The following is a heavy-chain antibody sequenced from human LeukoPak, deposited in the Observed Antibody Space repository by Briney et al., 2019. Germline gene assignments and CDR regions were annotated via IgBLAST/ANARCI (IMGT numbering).Heavy chain of an antibody. V-gene: IGHV4-34*01. Sequence: SETLSLTCAVYGGSFSGYYWSWIRQPPGKGLEWIGEINHSGSTNHNPSLKSRVTISVDTSKNQFSLKLSSVTAADTAVYYCGLAVADNNNWFDPWGQGTLVTVSS. CDR1: GGSFSGYY. CDR3: GLAVADNNNWFDP. J-gene: IGHJ5*02. D-gene: IGHD6-19*01. CDR2: INHSGST.